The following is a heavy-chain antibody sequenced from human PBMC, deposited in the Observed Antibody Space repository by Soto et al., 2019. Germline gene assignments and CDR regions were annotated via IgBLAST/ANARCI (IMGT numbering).Heavy chain of an antibody. J-gene: IGHJ4*02. CDR3: ARRPHYYDSSGTLVFDY. CDR2: INHSGST. V-gene: IGHV4-34*01. D-gene: IGHD3-22*01. Sequence: SETLSLTCAVYGGSFSGYYWRWIRQPPGKGLEWIGEINHSGSTNYNPSLKSRVTISVDTSKNQFSLKLSSVTAADTAVYYCARRPHYYDSSGTLVFDYWGQGTLVTVS. CDR1: GGSFSGYY.